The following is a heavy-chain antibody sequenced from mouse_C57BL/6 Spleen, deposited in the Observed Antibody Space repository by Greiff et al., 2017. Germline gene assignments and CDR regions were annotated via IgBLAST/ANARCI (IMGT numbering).Heavy chain of an antibody. CDR1: GFHIKDYY. D-gene: IGHD2-14*01. J-gene: IGHJ4*01. CDR3: TTSGTGVAMDY. V-gene: IGHV14-1*01. CDR2: IDPEDGDT. Sequence: EVHLVESGAELVRPGASVQLSCTASGFHIKDYYMHWVKQRPEQGLEWIGRIDPEDGDTEYAPKFQGKATMTADTSSNTAYLPLSSLTSEDTAVYYCTTSGTGVAMDYWGQGTSVTVSS.